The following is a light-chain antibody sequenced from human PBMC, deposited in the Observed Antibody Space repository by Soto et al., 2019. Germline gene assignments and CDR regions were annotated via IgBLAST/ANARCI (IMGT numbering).Light chain of an antibody. Sequence: PSTLSASVGDRVTIPCRASQTISTWLAWYQQKPGKAPELLIYDASTLESGVPSRFSGSGSGTEFSLTISSLRPDDFATFYCQQYSSFSRTFGHGTKVDIK. CDR2: DAS. V-gene: IGKV1-5*01. J-gene: IGKJ1*01. CDR1: QTISTW. CDR3: QQYSSFSRT.